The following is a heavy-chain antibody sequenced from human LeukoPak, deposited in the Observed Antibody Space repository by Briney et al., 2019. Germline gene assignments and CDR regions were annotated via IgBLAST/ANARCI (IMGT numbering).Heavy chain of an antibody. Sequence: GGSLRLSCAASGFFFGNFDMDWVRQAPGKGLQWVASIWYDGSEKSYADSVKGRLILTRDNSKNTVFLQMNSLRAEDTALYYCAKNITNWGQGTLVTVSS. CDR1: GFFFGNFD. V-gene: IGHV3-33*06. CDR2: IWYDGSEK. J-gene: IGHJ4*02. CDR3: AKNITN. D-gene: IGHD1-14*01.